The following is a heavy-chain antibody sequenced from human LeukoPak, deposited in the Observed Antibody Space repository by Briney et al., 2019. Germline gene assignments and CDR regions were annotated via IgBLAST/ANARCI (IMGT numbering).Heavy chain of an antibody. J-gene: IGHJ4*02. Sequence: SVKVSCKAFGGTFSSYAISWVRQAPGQGLEWMGGIIPIFGTANYAQKFQGRVTITTDESTSTAYMELSSLRSEDTAVYYCARDSLLIYYDSSGYFDYWGQGTLVTVSS. CDR3: ARDSLLIYYDSSGYFDY. CDR1: GGTFSSYA. D-gene: IGHD3-22*01. V-gene: IGHV1-69*05. CDR2: IIPIFGTA.